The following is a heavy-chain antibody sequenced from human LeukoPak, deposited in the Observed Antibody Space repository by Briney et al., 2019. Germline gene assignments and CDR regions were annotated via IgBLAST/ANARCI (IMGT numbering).Heavy chain of an antibody. D-gene: IGHD6-25*01. CDR1: GGSISSYY. Sequence: SEALSLTCTVSGGSISSYYWSWIRQPPGKGLEWIGYIYYSGSTNYNPSLKSRVTISVDTSKNQFSLKLSSVTAADTAVYYCARTGYPYYYYYGMDVWGQGTTVTVS. V-gene: IGHV4-59*08. J-gene: IGHJ6*02. CDR3: ARTGYPYYYYYGMDV. CDR2: IYYSGST.